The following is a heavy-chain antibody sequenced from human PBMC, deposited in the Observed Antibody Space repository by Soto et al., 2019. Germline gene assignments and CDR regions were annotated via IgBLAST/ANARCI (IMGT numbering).Heavy chain of an antibody. CDR3: AKDRRSSVGATTGYFDY. Sequence: GGSLRLSCAASGFTFSSYGMHWVRQAPGKGLEWVAVISYDGSNKYYADSVKGRFTISRDNSKNTLYLQMNSLRAEDTAVYYCAKDRRSSVGATTGYFDYWGQGTLVTVSS. CDR2: ISYDGSNK. D-gene: IGHD1-26*01. V-gene: IGHV3-30*18. CDR1: GFTFSSYG. J-gene: IGHJ4*02.